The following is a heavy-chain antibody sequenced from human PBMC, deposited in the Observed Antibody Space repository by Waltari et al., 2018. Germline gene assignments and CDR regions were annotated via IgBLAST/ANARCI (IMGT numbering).Heavy chain of an antibody. CDR2: ISSSGSTI. Sequence: EVQLVESGGGLVQPGGSLRLSCAASGFTFSSYEMNWVRQAPGKGLEWVSYISSSGSTIYYADSVKGRFTISRDNAKNSLYLQMNSLRAEDTADYYCAREGPQRLRYAFDIWGQGTMVTVSS. V-gene: IGHV3-48*03. CDR1: GFTFSSYE. J-gene: IGHJ3*02. CDR3: AREGPQRLRYAFDI. D-gene: IGHD4-17*01.